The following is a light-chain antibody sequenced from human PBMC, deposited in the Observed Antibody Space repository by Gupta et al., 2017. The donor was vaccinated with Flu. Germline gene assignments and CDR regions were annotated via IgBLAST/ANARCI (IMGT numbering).Light chain of an antibody. V-gene: IGLV4-69*01. CDR2: LNSDGSH. CDR1: SGRSNYA. Sequence: QLVLTQPPSASASLGASVKLTCTLSSGRSNYAIAWHQQQPEKGPRYLMVLNSDGSHSKGGGIPDRFSGSSSGAERYLTISSLQSEDEADYYCQTWGTGFRVFGGGTKLTVL. CDR3: QTWGTGFRV. J-gene: IGLJ3*02.